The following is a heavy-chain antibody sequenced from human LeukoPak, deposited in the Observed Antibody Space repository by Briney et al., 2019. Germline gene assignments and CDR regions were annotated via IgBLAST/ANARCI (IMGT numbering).Heavy chain of an antibody. Sequence: GGSLRLSCAASGFIFSIHDMHWVRQAPGKGLEWVSTIGTAADTYYPGSVKGRFTISRENAKNSLYLQMNSLTVGDTAVYYCVREAGPLAAYYAVGVWGQGTTVTVSS. CDR1: GFIFSIHD. V-gene: IGHV3-13*01. CDR3: VREAGPLAAYYAVGV. D-gene: IGHD6-25*01. J-gene: IGHJ6*02. CDR2: IGTAADT.